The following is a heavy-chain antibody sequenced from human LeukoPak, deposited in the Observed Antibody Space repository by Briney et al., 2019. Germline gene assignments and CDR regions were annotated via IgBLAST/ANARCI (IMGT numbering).Heavy chain of an antibody. CDR2: ISSSGSTI. D-gene: IGHD6-13*01. CDR3: ASSLGSSSWYGNWFDP. CDR1: GFTFSSYS. V-gene: IGHV3-48*04. Sequence: QSGGSLRLSCAASGFTFSSYSMNWVRQAPGKGLEWVSYISSSGSTIYYADSVKGRFTISRDNAKNSLYLQMNSLRAEDTAVYYCASSLGSSSWYGNWFDPWGQGTLVTVSS. J-gene: IGHJ5*02.